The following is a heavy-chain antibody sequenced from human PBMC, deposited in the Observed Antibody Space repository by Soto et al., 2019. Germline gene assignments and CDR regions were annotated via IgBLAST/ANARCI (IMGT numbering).Heavy chain of an antibody. D-gene: IGHD2-15*01. Sequence: GGSLRLSCAASGFTFSSYSMNWVRQAPGKGLEWVSSISSSSSYIYYADSVKGRFTISRDNAKNSLYLQMNSLRAEDTAIYYCVKQAHGLDGVAFDYWGQGTQVTVSS. V-gene: IGHV3-21*04. CDR1: GFTFSSYS. CDR3: VKQAHGLDGVAFDY. CDR2: ISSSSSYI. J-gene: IGHJ4*02.